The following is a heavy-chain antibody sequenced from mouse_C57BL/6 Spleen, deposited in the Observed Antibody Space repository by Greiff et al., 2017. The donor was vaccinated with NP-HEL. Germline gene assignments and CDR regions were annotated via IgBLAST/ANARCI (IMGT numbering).Heavy chain of an antibody. CDR1: GFSLSTSGMG. Sequence: QVTLKVSGPGILQSSQTLSLTCSFSGFSLSTSGMGVSWIRQPSGQGLEWLAHIYWDDAQRYNPSLKRRPTISKATSRNQVFLKITSVDTADTATYYCARRDYYGSSYFDVWGTGTTVTVSS. V-gene: IGHV8-12*01. CDR2: IYWDDAQ. CDR3: ARRDYYGSSYFDV. J-gene: IGHJ1*03. D-gene: IGHD1-1*01.